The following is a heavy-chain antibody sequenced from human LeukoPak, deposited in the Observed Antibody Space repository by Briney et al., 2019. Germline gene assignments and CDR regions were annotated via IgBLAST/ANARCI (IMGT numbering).Heavy chain of an antibody. D-gene: IGHD2-15*01. J-gene: IGHJ4*02. CDR3: ARELHGGRLSRFDY. Sequence: SETLSLTCTVSGGSISSSSYYWGWIRQPPGKGLEWIGSIYYSGSTYYNPSLKSRVTISVDTSKNQFSLKLSSVTAADTAVYYCARELHGGRLSRFDYWGQGTLVTVSS. CDR1: GGSISSSSYY. V-gene: IGHV4-39*02. CDR2: IYYSGST.